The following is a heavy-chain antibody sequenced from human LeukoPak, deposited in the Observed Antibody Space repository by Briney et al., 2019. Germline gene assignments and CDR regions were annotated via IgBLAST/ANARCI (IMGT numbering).Heavy chain of an antibody. CDR2: IYYSGST. V-gene: IGHV4-31*03. Sequence: SETLSLTCTVSGGSISSGGYYWSWIRQHPGKGLEWIGYIYYSGSTYYNPSLKSRVTISVDTSKNQFSLKLSSVTAADTAVYYCARDRAAGTLFGYWGQGTLVTVSS. D-gene: IGHD6-13*01. J-gene: IGHJ4*02. CDR3: ARDRAAGTLFGY. CDR1: GGSISSGGYY.